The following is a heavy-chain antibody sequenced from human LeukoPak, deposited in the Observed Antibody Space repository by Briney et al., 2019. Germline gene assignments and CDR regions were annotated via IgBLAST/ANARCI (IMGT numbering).Heavy chain of an antibody. CDR2: ISYDGSNK. Sequence: GRSLRLSCAASGFTFSSYAMHWVRQAPGKGLEWVAVISYDGSNKYYADPVKGRFTISRDNSKNTLYLQMDSLRAEDTAVYYCARDLVRGEVVTGDYWGQGTLVTVSP. CDR3: ARDLVRGEVVTGDY. V-gene: IGHV3-30-3*01. CDR1: GFTFSSYA. J-gene: IGHJ4*02. D-gene: IGHD2-21*02.